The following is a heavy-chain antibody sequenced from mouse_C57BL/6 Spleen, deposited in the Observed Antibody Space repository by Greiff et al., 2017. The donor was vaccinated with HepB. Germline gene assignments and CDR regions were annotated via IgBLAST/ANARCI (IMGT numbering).Heavy chain of an antibody. CDR2: IYPGSGST. V-gene: IGHV1-55*01. Sequence: QVQLQQPGAELVKPGASVKMSCKASGYTFTSYWITWVKQRPGQGLEWIGDIYPGSGSTNYNEKFKSKATLTVDTSSSTAYMQLSSLTSEDSAVYYCARSLYSNFLFDYWGQGTTLTVSS. J-gene: IGHJ2*01. CDR1: GYTFTSYW. D-gene: IGHD2-5*01. CDR3: ARSLYSNFLFDY.